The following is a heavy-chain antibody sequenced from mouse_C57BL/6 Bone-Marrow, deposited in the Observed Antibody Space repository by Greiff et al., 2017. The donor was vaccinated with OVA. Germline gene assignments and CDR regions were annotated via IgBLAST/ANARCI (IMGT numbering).Heavy chain of an antibody. CDR1: GYTFTSYW. Sequence: QVQLQQPGAELVMPGASVKLSCKASGYTFTSYWMHWVKQRPGQGLECIGEIDPSDSYNNTNPKLKGKSTLTVDKSPSTAYMQLSSLTSEDSAVYYRARQYIRLAYWGQGTLVTVSA. CDR3: ARQYIRLAY. CDR2: IDPSDSYN. D-gene: IGHD1-3*01. J-gene: IGHJ3*01. V-gene: IGHV1-69*01.